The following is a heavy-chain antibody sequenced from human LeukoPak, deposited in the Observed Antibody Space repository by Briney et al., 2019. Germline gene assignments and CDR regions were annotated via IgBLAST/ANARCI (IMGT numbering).Heavy chain of an antibody. CDR3: ARVEDSGYDYRGWFDP. Sequence: SETLSLTCTVSGGSISNSSYYWGWIRQPPGKGLECIGTIYYTGNTNYNPSLNSRVSISVDTSNNHFSLTLSSVTAADTAVYYCARVEDSGYDYRGWFDPWGQGTLVTVSS. D-gene: IGHD5-12*01. CDR2: IYYTGNT. CDR1: GGSISNSSYY. J-gene: IGHJ5*02. V-gene: IGHV4-39*07.